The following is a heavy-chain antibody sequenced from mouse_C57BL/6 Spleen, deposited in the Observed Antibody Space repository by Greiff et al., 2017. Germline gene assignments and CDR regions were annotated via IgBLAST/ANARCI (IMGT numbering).Heavy chain of an antibody. Sequence: LVESGPELVKPGASVKISCKASGYSFTDYNMNWVKQSNGKSLEWIGVINPNYGTTSYNQKFKGKATLTVDQSSSTAYMQLNSLTSEDSAVYYCARLDDYDGDYYAMDYWGQGTSVTVSS. J-gene: IGHJ4*01. CDR2: INPNYGTT. CDR1: GYSFTDYN. V-gene: IGHV1-39*01. D-gene: IGHD2-4*01. CDR3: ARLDDYDGDYYAMDY.